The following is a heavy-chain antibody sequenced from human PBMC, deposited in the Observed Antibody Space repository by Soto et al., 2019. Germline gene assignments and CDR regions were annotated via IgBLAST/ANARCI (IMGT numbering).Heavy chain of an antibody. Sequence: PSETLSLTCTVSGASISSSYWSWIRRPPGKGLEWIGYIYHSGSTKYNPSLKSRVTISVDTSKNQFSVKLSSVTAADTAVYYCELTRGGLFIMDVWGQATTLTASS. CDR2: IYHSGST. CDR3: ELTRGGLFIMDV. V-gene: IGHV4-59*03. CDR1: GASISSSY. D-gene: IGHD7-27*01. J-gene: IGHJ6*02.